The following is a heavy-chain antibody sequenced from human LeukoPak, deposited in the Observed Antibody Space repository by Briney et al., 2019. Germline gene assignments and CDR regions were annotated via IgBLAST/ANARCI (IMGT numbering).Heavy chain of an antibody. V-gene: IGHV1-18*01. Sequence: ASVKVSCKASGYTFTSYGLSWVRQAPGQGLEWMGWISPYNGNTNYVQKLQGRVTMTTDTSTTTAYLELRSLRSDDTAVYYCARAPDDYDFWSGPFDYWGRGTLVTVSS. D-gene: IGHD3-3*01. CDR1: GYTFTSYG. CDR3: ARAPDDYDFWSGPFDY. CDR2: ISPYNGNT. J-gene: IGHJ4*02.